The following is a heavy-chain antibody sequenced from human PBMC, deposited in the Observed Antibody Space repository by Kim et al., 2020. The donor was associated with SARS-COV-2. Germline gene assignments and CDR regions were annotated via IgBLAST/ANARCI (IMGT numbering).Heavy chain of an antibody. Sequence: GGSLRLSCAASKFTFSNYWINWVRHAPGKGLVWVSRISSDGSITHYADSVKGRFSLSRDNAENTVFLQMNSLRGEDTAVYYCARGRFRNGFDVWGQGTTVPVSS. D-gene: IGHD3-10*01. CDR2: ISSDGSIT. V-gene: IGHV3-74*01. CDR3: ARGRFRNGFDV. CDR1: KFTFSNYW. J-gene: IGHJ6*02.